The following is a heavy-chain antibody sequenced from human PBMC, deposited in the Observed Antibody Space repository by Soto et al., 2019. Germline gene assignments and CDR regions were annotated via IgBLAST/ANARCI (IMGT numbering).Heavy chain of an antibody. CDR3: ARGRGEQLVEDFDY. D-gene: IGHD6-6*01. Sequence: SETLSLTCAVYGGSFSGYYWSWIRQPPGKGLEWIGEINHSGSTNYNPSLKSRVTISVDTSKNQFSLKLSSVTAADTAVYYCARGRGEQLVEDFDYWGQGTLVTVSS. J-gene: IGHJ4*02. CDR1: GGSFSGYY. CDR2: INHSGST. V-gene: IGHV4-34*01.